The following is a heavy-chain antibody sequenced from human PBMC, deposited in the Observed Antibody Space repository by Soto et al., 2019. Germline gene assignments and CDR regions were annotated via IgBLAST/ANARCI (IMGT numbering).Heavy chain of an antibody. J-gene: IGHJ5*02. Sequence: ASGYTFTSYGISWVRQAPGQGLEWMGWISAYNGNTNYAQKLQGRVTMTTDTSTSTAYMELRSLRSDDTAVYYCARVGGATVTTNNWFDPWGQGTLVTVSS. CDR3: ARVGGATVTTNNWFDP. CDR1: GYTFTSYG. CDR2: ISAYNGNT. V-gene: IGHV1-18*04. D-gene: IGHD4-17*01.